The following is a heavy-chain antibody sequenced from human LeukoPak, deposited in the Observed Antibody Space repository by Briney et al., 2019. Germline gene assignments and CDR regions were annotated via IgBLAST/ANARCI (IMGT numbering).Heavy chain of an antibody. CDR2: ISYDGSNK. CDR1: GFTFSSYG. CDR3: ATSLRGVPDY. V-gene: IGHV3-30*03. J-gene: IGHJ4*02. Sequence: PGGSLRLSCAASGFTFSSYGMHWVRQAPGKGLEWVAVISYDGSNKYYADSVKGRFNISRDNSKNTLFLQMSSLRAEDTAVYYCATSLRGVPDYWGQGTLVTVSS. D-gene: IGHD3-10*01.